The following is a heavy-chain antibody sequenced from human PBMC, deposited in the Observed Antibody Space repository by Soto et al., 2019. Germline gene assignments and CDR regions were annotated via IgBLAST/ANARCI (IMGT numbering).Heavy chain of an antibody. J-gene: IGHJ4*02. CDR3: AKGDCSGGRCYRGFDY. CDR2: VSASGIIT. D-gene: IGHD2-15*01. Sequence: GGSLRLSCAASGFTFSSYDMSWVRQAPGKGLEWVSGVSASGIITSYADSAKGRFTISRDNAKNTVFLQMSSLRAEDTAVYFCAKGDCSGGRCYRGFDYWGQGTLVTVSS. CDR1: GFTFSSYD. V-gene: IGHV3-23*01.